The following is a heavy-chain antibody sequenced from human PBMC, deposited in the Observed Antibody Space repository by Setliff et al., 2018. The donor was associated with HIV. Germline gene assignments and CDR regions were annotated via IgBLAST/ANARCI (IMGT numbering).Heavy chain of an antibody. CDR1: GFSFSTYT. CDR3: TRDLNLPGGEVFDL. V-gene: IGHV3-21*01. CDR2: LLISPFI. Sequence: GSLRLSCAASGFSFSTYTMNWVRQAPGKGPEWVSSLLISPFIYYADSVEGRFTISRDNAKNSLYLEMNNLRPEDTAMYFCTRDLNLPGGEVFDLWGQGTMVTVSS. D-gene: IGHD2-21*01. J-gene: IGHJ3*01.